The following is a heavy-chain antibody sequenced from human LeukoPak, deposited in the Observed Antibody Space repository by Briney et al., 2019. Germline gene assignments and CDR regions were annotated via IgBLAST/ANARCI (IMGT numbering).Heavy chain of an antibody. D-gene: IGHD3-10*01. V-gene: IGHV4-59*01. CDR1: GGSISSYY. CDR3: ARQTQRLLWFGELLFWFDP. Sequence: SETLSLTCTVSGGSISSYYWSWIRQPPGKGLEWIGYIYYSGSTNYNPSLKSRVTISVDTSKNQFSLKLSSVTAADTAVHYCARQTQRLLWFGELLFWFDPWGQGTLVTVSS. CDR2: IYYSGST. J-gene: IGHJ5*02.